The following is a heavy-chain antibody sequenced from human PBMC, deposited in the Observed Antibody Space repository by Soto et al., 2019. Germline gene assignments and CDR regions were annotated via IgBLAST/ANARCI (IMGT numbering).Heavy chain of an antibody. V-gene: IGHV1-2*04. J-gene: IGHJ4*02. CDR1: GYTFTGYY. CDR3: ARTAVGYSGYDFDY. Sequence: ASVKVSCKASGYTFTGYYMHWVRQAPGQGLEWMGWINPNSGGTNYAQKFQGWVTMTRDTSISTAYMELSRLRSDDTAVYYCARTAVGYSGYDFDYWGQGTLVTVSS. CDR2: INPNSGGT. D-gene: IGHD5-12*01.